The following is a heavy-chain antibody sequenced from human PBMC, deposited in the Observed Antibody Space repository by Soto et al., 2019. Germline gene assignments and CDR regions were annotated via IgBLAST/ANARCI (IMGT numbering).Heavy chain of an antibody. J-gene: IGHJ4*02. CDR3: ARVPYGSGSYYRGAFDY. Sequence: PSETLSLTCTVSGGSISSYYWSLIRQPAGKGLECIWRIYTSGSTNYNPSLKSRVTMSVDTSKNQFSLKLSSVTAADTAVYYCARVPYGSGSYYRGAFDYWGQGTLVTVSS. D-gene: IGHD3-10*01. V-gene: IGHV4-4*07. CDR1: GGSISSYY. CDR2: IYTSGST.